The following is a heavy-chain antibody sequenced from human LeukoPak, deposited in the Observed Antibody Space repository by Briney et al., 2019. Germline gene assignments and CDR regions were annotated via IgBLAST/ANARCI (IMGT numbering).Heavy chain of an antibody. Sequence: NPSETLSLTCTASGGSISSGGYFWSWIRQYPGKGLEWIGDIYYSGSTSYNPSLKSRLTISVDTSQNQFHLRLTSVTAADTAVYYCASCIKVSRSFDSWGQGTLITVSS. D-gene: IGHD1-14*01. CDR1: GGSISSGGYF. J-gene: IGHJ4*02. CDR3: ASCIKVSRSFDS. V-gene: IGHV4-31*03. CDR2: IYYSGST.